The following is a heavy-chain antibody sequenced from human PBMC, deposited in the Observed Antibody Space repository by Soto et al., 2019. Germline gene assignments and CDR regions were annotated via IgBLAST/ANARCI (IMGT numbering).Heavy chain of an antibody. CDR2: IYYSGST. Sequence: QLQLQESGPGLVKPSETLSLTCTVSGGSISSSSYYWGWIRQPPGKGLEWIGSIYYSGSTYYNPSLKSRVTISADTSTHQSSLKLSSVTAADSAVYYCASSPNIQEWIVCWYFALWGRGTLVTVSS. V-gene: IGHV4-39*01. CDR3: ASSPNIQEWIVCWYFAL. D-gene: IGHD3-3*01. CDR1: GGSISSSSYY. J-gene: IGHJ2*01.